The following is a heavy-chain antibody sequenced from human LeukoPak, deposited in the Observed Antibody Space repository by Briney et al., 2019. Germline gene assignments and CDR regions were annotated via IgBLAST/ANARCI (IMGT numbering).Heavy chain of an antibody. V-gene: IGHV3-7*01. CDR2: IKADGSEK. CDR1: TFTFSNYW. J-gene: IGHJ6*03. Sequence: GGSLRLSCAASSTFTFSNYWMSWVRQTPGKGLEWVANIKADGSEKYYVDSVKGRFTISRDNAKNSLYLHMNSLRAEDTAVYYCARDYYGSGSYAYYYYLDVWGKGTTVTVSS. D-gene: IGHD3-10*01. CDR3: ARDYYGSGSYAYYYYLDV.